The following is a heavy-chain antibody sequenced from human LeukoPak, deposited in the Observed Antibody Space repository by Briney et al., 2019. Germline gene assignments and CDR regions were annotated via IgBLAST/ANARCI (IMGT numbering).Heavy chain of an antibody. CDR3: ARGRDSSGWYPFDY. CDR1: GGSISSGSYY. D-gene: IGHD6-19*01. J-gene: IGHJ4*02. V-gene: IGHV4-61*02. Sequence: PSQTLSLTCTVSGGSISSGSYYWSWIRQPAGKGLEWIGSIYTSGSTNYNPSPKRRVTISVDTSKNPFSLKLSSVTAADTAVYYCARGRDSSGWYPFDYWGQGTLVTVSS. CDR2: IYTSGST.